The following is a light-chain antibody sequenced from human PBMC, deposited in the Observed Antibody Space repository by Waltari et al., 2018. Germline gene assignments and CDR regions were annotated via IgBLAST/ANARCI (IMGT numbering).Light chain of an antibody. V-gene: IGKV3-20*01. J-gene: IGKJ3*01. CDR3: QQYGSSPFT. Sequence: EIVLTPSPGTMSLSPGERATLSCRASQSVSSSYLAWYQQKPGQAPRLLIYGASSRATGIPDRFSGSGSGTDFTLTIRRLEPEDFAVYYCQQYGSSPFTFGPGTKVDIK. CDR2: GAS. CDR1: QSVSSSY.